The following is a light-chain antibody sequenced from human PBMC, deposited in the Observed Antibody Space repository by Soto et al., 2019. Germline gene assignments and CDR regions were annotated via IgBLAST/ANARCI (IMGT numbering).Light chain of an antibody. V-gene: IGKV1-5*01. CDR3: QLFNSYPIT. CDR2: EAS. J-gene: IGKJ5*01. Sequence: SASVSYKDTITWRASQSISRWLPWYQQKPGKAPKLLIYEASSLESGVPSRFSGSESGTEFTHTSSALQPDDFATYYCQLFNSYPITFGQGTRLEIK. CDR1: QSISRW.